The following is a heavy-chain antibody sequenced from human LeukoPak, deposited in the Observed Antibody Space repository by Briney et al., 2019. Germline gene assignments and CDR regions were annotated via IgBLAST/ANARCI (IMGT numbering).Heavy chain of an antibody. J-gene: IGHJ2*01. V-gene: IGHV4-4*02. CDR2: IYHSGST. D-gene: IGHD3-10*02. CDR1: GGSISSSNW. CDR3: ARLFGELSERYFDL. Sequence: SGTLSLTCAVSGGSISSSNWWSWVRQPPGKGLEWIGEIYHSGSTNYNPSLKSRVTISVDKSKNQFSLKLSSVTAADTAVYYCARLFGELSERYFDLWGRGTLVTVSS.